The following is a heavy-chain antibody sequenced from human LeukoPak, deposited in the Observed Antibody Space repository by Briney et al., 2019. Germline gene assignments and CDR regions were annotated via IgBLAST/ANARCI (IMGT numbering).Heavy chain of an antibody. CDR3: ARALGRLQPYYYYYGMDV. CDR2: IKQDGSEK. J-gene: IGHJ6*02. CDR1: GSTFSSYW. D-gene: IGHD5-24*01. Sequence: GGSLRPSCAGSGSTFSSYWMSWVRQAPGKGLEWVANIKQDGSEKYYVDSVKGRFTISRDNAKNSLHLQMNSLRAEDTAVYYCARALGRLQPYYYYYGMDVWGQGTTVTVSS. V-gene: IGHV3-7*01.